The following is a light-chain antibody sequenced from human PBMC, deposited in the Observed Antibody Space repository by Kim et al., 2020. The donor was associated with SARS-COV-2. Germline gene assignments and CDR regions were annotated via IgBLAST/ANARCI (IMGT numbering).Light chain of an antibody. J-gene: IGLJ2*01. Sequence: SYELTQPPSVSVSPGQTASITCSGDTLGTGYASWYQQRTGQSPVLLIYQNIKRPSGIPERFSGSNSGNTATLTIRGTQSVDEADYYCQAWDTNTGVIFGGGTKVTVL. CDR3: QAWDTNTGVI. V-gene: IGLV3-1*01. CDR2: QNI. CDR1: TLGTGY.